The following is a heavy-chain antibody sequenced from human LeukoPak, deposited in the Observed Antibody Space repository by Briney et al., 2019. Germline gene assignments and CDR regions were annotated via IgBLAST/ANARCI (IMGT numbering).Heavy chain of an antibody. Sequence: SETLSLTCTASGGSISSHYMSWIRQPPGKGLEWIGYIYHSGSTNYNPSLKSRVTISVDTSKNQFSLKLSSVAAADTAVYYCARDQCSSTSCYMFGYWGQGTLVTVSS. D-gene: IGHD2-2*02. V-gene: IGHV4-59*11. CDR2: IYHSGST. CDR1: GGSISSHY. J-gene: IGHJ4*02. CDR3: ARDQCSSTSCYMFGY.